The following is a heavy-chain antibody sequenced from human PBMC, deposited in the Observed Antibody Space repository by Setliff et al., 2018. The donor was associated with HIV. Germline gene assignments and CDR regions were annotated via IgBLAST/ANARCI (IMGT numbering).Heavy chain of an antibody. CDR2: IKPGTP. V-gene: IGHV1-46*01. J-gene: IGHJ4*02. CDR3: ARDPTGPTGEDY. D-gene: IGHD1-1*01. CDR1: GYTFTSYY. Sequence: GASVKVSCKTSGYTFTSYYIHWVRQAPGQGLEWMGMIKPGTPNIAQKFLRRVTMTGDTSTSTVYMELSSLRSEDTAVYYCARDPTGPTGEDYWGQGTLVTVSS.